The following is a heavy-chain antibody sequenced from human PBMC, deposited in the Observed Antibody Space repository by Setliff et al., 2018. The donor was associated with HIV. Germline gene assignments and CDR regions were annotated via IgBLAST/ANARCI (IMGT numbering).Heavy chain of an antibody. Sequence: PSETLSLTCTVSGGSISSYYWSWIRQPPGMGLEWIGYMFYSGSTNYNPSLKSRVTMSLDSSKNQFSLKLSSVTAADTAVYYCARDHSSIAATRGLGYYYYMDVWGKGTTVTVSS. CDR2: MFYSGST. CDR1: GGSISSYY. J-gene: IGHJ6*03. CDR3: ARDHSSIAATRGLGYYYYMDV. V-gene: IGHV4-59*01. D-gene: IGHD2-15*01.